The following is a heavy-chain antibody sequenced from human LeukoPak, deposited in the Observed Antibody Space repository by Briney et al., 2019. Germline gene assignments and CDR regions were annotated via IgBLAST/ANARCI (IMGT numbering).Heavy chain of an antibody. CDR1: GGSISSGGYY. V-gene: IGHV4-31*03. CDR2: IYYTGST. Sequence: SETLSLTCTVSGGSISSGGYYWSWIRQHPGKGLEWIGYIYYTGSTYYNPSLKSRLTISVDTSENQFSLKLSSVTAADSAVYYCATLNYYYYGMDVWGQGTTVTVSS. CDR3: ATLNYYYYGMDV. J-gene: IGHJ6*02.